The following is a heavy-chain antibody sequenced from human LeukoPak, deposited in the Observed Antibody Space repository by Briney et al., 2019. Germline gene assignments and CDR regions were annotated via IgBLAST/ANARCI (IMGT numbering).Heavy chain of an antibody. CDR3: ARDGFSQARRLPLGGFDI. D-gene: IGHD5-12*01. CDR2: IYSSENF. J-gene: IGHJ3*02. Sequence: KPSETLSLTCTVSGGSISGSYWSWIRQPAGKGLEWIGRIYSSENFNYNPSLKSRVTMAVDTSKNQFSLNLSSVTAADTAMYYCARDGFSQARRLPLGGFDIWGQGTMVTVSS. CDR1: GGSISGSY. V-gene: IGHV4-4*07.